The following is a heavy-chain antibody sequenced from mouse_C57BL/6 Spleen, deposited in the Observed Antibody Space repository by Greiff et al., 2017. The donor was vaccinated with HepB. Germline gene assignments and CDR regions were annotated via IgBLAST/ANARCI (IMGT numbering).Heavy chain of an antibody. CDR2: ISSGGDYI. Sequence: DVKLQESGEGLVKPGGSLKLSCAASGFTFSSYAMSWVRQTPEKRLEWVAYISSGGDYIYYADTVKGRFTISRDNARNTLYLQMSSLKSEDTAMYYCTREWGSGWFAYWGQGTLVTVSA. J-gene: IGHJ3*01. V-gene: IGHV5-9-1*02. CDR3: TREWGSGWFAY. D-gene: IGHD3-2*02. CDR1: GFTFSSYA.